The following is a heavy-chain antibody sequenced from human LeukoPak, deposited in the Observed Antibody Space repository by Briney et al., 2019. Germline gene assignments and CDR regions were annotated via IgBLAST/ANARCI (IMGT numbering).Heavy chain of an antibody. CDR3: AKEDNYGYFGY. V-gene: IGHV3-23*01. J-gene: IGHJ4*02. D-gene: IGHD5-18*01. Sequence: GGSLRLSCAASGFTFSTYAMTWVRQAPGKGLEWVSIISGSGGGTYYADSVKGRFTIPRDNSKNTLYLQMNSLGAEDTAVYYCAKEDNYGYFGYWGQGTLVTVSS. CDR1: GFTFSTYA. CDR2: ISGSGGGT.